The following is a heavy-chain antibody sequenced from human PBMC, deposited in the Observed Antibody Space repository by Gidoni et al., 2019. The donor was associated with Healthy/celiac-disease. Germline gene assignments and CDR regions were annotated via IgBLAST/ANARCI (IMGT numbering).Heavy chain of an antibody. V-gene: IGHV4-59*08. Sequence: QVQLQESGPELVKPSATLSLPCPVSGGSISSDSWSGIRPPPGKGLEWIGYIYYSGRTNYNPSVKSRVTISVDTYKNQCSLKLSSVTAADTAVYYCARHEAYGSGSYYVDYWGQGTLVTVSS. CDR3: ARHEAYGSGSYYVDY. CDR2: IYYSGRT. J-gene: IGHJ4*02. CDR1: GGSISSDS. D-gene: IGHD3-10*01.